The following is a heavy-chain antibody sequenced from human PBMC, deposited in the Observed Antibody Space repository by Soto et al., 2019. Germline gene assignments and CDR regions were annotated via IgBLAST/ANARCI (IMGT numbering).Heavy chain of an antibody. CDR3: AYNLRGAGDAFDI. CDR1: GYTFTSYY. CDR2: INPSGGST. V-gene: IGHV1-46*03. Sequence: ASVKVSCKASGYTFTSYYMHRVRQAPGQGLEWMGIINPSGGSTSYAQKFQGRVTMTRDTSTSTVYMELSSLRSEDTAVYYCAYNLRGAGDAFDIWGQGTMVTVSS. J-gene: IGHJ3*02. D-gene: IGHD1-26*01.